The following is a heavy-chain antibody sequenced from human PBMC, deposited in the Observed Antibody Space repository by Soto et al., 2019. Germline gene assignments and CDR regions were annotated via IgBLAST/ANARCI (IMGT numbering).Heavy chain of an antibody. J-gene: IGHJ4*02. CDR1: GFTFSDYY. CDR2: ISSSGSTI. Sequence: QVQLVESGGGLVTPGWSLRLSCAASGFTFSDYYMSWIRQAPGKGLEWVSYISSSGSTIYYEDSVKGRFTISSDNAKNSLYLQMNSLRADDTALYSCARDVVALDYWGQGTLVTVSS. D-gene: IGHD2-15*01. V-gene: IGHV3-11*01. CDR3: ARDVVALDY.